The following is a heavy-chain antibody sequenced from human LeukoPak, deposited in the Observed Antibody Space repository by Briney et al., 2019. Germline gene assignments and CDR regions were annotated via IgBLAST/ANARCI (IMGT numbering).Heavy chain of an antibody. CDR2: IKSKTDGGTT. V-gene: IGHV3-15*01. CDR1: GFTLSNAW. CDR3: TTDPVDDYGVDY. Sequence: GGSLRLSCAASGFTLSNAWMSWVRQAPGKGLEWVGRIKSKTDGGTTDYAAPVKGRFTISRDDSKNTLYLQMNSLKTEDTAVYYCTTDPVDDYGVDYWGQGTLVTVSS. D-gene: IGHD4-17*01. J-gene: IGHJ4*02.